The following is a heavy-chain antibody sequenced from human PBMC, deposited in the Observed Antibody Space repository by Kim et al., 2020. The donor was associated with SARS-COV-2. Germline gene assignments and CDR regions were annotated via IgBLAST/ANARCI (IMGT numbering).Heavy chain of an antibody. J-gene: IGHJ4*02. CDR3: ARGAPIAYCGGDCSVGY. V-gene: IGHV3-66*01. Sequence: GKGRFTISRDNAKNTLYLQMNSLRAEDTAVYYCARGAPIAYCGGDCSVGYWGQGTLVTVSS. D-gene: IGHD2-21*02.